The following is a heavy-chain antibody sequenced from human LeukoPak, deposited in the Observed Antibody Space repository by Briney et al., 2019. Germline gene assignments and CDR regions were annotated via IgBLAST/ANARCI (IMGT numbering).Heavy chain of an antibody. J-gene: IGHJ6*02. D-gene: IGHD3-9*01. CDR2: ITDSGNTI. Sequence: GGSLRLSCAASGFTFSDYNMNWVRQAPGKGLEWVSYITDSGNTIHYADSVKGRFTISRDNAKNSLYLQMNSLRAEDTAVYYCARSIGLTGGGVDVWGQGTMVTVSS. CDR3: ARSIGLTGGGVDV. V-gene: IGHV3-11*01. CDR1: GFTFSDYN.